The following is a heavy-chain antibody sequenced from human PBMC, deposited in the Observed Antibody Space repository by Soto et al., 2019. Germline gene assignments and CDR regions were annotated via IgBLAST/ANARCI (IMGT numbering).Heavy chain of an antibody. D-gene: IGHD3-3*01. CDR1: GYTFTSYG. J-gene: IGHJ4*02. CDR2: ISAYNGNT. Sequence: ASVKVSCKASGYTFTSYGISWARQAPGQGLEWMGWISAYNGNTNYAQKLQGRVTMTTDTSTSTAYMELRSLRSDDTAVYYCARSYDFWSGEVPYNFDYWGQGTLVTVSS. V-gene: IGHV1-18*01. CDR3: ARSYDFWSGEVPYNFDY.